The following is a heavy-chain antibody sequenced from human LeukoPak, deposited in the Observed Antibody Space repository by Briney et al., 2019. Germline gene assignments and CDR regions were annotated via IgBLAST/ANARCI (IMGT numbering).Heavy chain of an antibody. CDR2: IRSSSSYI. CDR1: GFTFSSYS. Sequence: PGGSLRLSCAASGFTFSSYSMNWVRQAPGKGLEWVSFIRSSSSYIYYADSVKGRFTISRDNAKNSLYLQMDSLKAEDTAVYYCARVRSGSLDYWGQGTLVTVS. V-gene: IGHV3-21*05. J-gene: IGHJ4*02. D-gene: IGHD1-26*01. CDR3: ARVRSGSLDY.